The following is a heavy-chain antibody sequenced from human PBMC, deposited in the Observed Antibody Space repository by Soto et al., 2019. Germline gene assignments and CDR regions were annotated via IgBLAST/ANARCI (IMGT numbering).Heavy chain of an antibody. CDR3: AKAGWGGDYYYGLDV. CDR1: GFNFNNYA. D-gene: IGHD2-21*01. V-gene: IGHV3-30*18. CDR2: VTFDGSRT. Sequence: PGGSLRLSCAASGFNFNNYAMHWVRQAPGKGLEWVAVVTFDGSRTYYADSVKGRFTISRDSPNNTVSLQMNSMTNEATAVYYCAKAGWGGDYYYGLDVWGQGTTVTVLL. J-gene: IGHJ6*02.